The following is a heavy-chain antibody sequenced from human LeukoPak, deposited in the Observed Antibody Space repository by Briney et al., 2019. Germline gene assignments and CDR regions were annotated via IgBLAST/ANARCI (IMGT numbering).Heavy chain of an antibody. CDR1: GFTFSSYA. CDR2: ISGSGGTT. J-gene: IGHJ6*02. Sequence: GGSLRLSCVTCGFTFSSYAMSWVRQAPGKGLEWVSVISGSGGTTYYADSVKGRFTISRDNSKSTLYLQMNSLRAEDTAVYYCAKDTSGSTSYSYHYGMDVWGQGTTVTVSS. CDR3: AKDTSGSTSYSYHYGMDV. V-gene: IGHV3-23*01. D-gene: IGHD1-26*01.